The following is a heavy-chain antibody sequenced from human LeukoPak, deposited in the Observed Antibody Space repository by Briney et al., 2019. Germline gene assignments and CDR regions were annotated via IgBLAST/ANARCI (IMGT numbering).Heavy chain of an antibody. J-gene: IGHJ6*03. CDR2: ISWNSGSI. D-gene: IGHD1-1*01. CDR3: AKDIQSGWRTYYYYMDV. V-gene: IGHV3-9*01. CDR1: GFTLDDYA. Sequence: GRSLRLSCAASGFTLDDYAMHWVRQAPGKGLEWVSGISWNSGSIGYADSVKGRFTISRDNAKNSLYLQMNSLRAEDTALYYCAKDIQSGWRTYYYYMDVWGKGTTVTVSS.